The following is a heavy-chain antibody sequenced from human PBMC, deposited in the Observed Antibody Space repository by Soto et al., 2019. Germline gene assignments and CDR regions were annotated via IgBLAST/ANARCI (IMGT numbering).Heavy chain of an antibody. D-gene: IGHD2-2*01. V-gene: IGHV3-9*01. CDR1: GFTFDDYA. CDR3: AKDIHRLVPAATNTDAFDI. J-gene: IGHJ3*02. Sequence: GGSLRLSCAASGFTFDDYAMHWVRQAPGKGLEWVSGISWNSGSIGYADSVKGRFTISRDNAKNSLYLQMNSLRAEDTALYYCAKDIHRLVPAATNTDAFDIWGQGTMVTVSS. CDR2: ISWNSGSI.